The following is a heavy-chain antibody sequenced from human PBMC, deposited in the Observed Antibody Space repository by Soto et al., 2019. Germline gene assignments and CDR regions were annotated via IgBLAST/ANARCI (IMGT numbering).Heavy chain of an antibody. CDR2: ISNEGSGK. CDR1: GFTFSDYA. J-gene: IGHJ4*02. D-gene: IGHD3-16*01. CDR3: GGFGS. Sequence: GGSLRLSCSASGFTFSDYAVYWVRQPPGKGLEWVAVISNEGSGKSYASSVKGRFIISRDNSKNTLYLEMDSLRVDDTAVYYCGGFGSWGQGTLVTVSS. V-gene: IGHV3-30-3*01.